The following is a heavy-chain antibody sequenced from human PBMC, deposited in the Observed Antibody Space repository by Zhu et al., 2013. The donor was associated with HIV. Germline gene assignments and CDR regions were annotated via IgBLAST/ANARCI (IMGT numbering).Heavy chain of an antibody. CDR2: IIPIFGTA. J-gene: IGHJ6*02. CDR1: GGTFSSYA. Sequence: QVQLVQSGAEVKKPGSSVKVSCKASGGTFSSYAISWVRQAPGQGLEWMGGIIPIFGTANYAQKFQGRVTITADKSTSTAYMELSSLRSEDTAVYYCARDQGPGDIVVVPAAMPHYYYYYGMDVWGQGTTVTVSS. D-gene: IGHD2-2*01. CDR3: ARDQGPGDIVVVPAAMPHYYYYYGMDV. V-gene: IGHV1-69*06.